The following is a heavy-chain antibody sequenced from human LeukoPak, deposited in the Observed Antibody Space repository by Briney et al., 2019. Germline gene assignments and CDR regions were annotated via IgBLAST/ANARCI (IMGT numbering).Heavy chain of an antibody. D-gene: IGHD4-17*01. V-gene: IGHV3-7*01. J-gene: IGHJ6*02. CDR3: ARGDYGDYSIYSYYGMDV. CDR1: GIMFSGYW. Sequence: SGGSLRLSCTASGIMFSGYWMSWVRQAPGKGLEWVANIKQHGTEKYYVDSVKGRFTISRDNAKNSLYLQMNSLRAEDTALYYCARGDYGDYSIYSYYGMDVWGQGTTVTVSS. CDR2: IKQHGTEK.